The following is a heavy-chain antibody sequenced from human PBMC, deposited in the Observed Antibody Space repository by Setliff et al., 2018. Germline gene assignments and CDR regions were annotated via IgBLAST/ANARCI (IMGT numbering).Heavy chain of an antibody. CDR1: GASINSGHY. CDR3: ATPGRDDLDSPFEPFDI. Sequence: TSETLSLTCAVSGASINSGHYWGWIRQPPGKGLEWIATIYHRGRKYYNPSLQSRVSVSLDTSKNHFSLRLTSMTAADTAVYYCATPGRDDLDSPFEPFDIWGRGTRVTVSS. V-gene: IGHV4-38-2*01. CDR2: IYHRGRK. J-gene: IGHJ4*02. D-gene: IGHD3-3*01.